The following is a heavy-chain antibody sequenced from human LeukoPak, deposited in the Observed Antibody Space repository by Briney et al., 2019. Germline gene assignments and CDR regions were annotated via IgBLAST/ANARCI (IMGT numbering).Heavy chain of an antibody. CDR3: ARGSGMATIYAFDY. D-gene: IGHD5-24*01. Sequence: GGSLRLSCAASGFTFSSYWMHWVRQAPGKGLVWVSRINSDGSSTSYADSAKGRFTISRDNAKNTLYLQMNSLRAEDTAVYYCARGSGMATIYAFDYWGQGTLVTVSS. CDR2: INSDGSST. V-gene: IGHV3-74*01. CDR1: GFTFSSYW. J-gene: IGHJ4*02.